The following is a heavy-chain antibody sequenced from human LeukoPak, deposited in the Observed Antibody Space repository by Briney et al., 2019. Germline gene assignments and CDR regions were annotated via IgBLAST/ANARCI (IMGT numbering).Heavy chain of an antibody. J-gene: IGHJ4*02. V-gene: IGHV3-9*01. CDR2: ISWNSGSI. CDR3: ATTSFDYSNYF. Sequence: GGSLRLSCAGSGFIFNNYAMHWVRQPPGKGLEWVSGISWNSGSIDYADSVKGRFTISRDNSKNTLYLQMNSLRAEDTAVYYCATTSFDYSNYFWGQGTLVTVSS. CDR1: GFIFNNYA. D-gene: IGHD4-11*01.